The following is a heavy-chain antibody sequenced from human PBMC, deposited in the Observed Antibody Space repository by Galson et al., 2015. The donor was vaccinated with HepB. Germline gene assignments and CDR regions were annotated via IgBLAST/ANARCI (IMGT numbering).Heavy chain of an antibody. CDR3: ARGELRGATARPIPHNFDY. CDR1: GFTFRSYE. D-gene: IGHD1-26*01. CDR2: INSSGSTT. V-gene: IGHV3-48*03. J-gene: IGHJ4*02. Sequence: SLRLSCAASGFTFRSYEMNWVRQAPGKGLVWVSYINSSGSTTYHADSVKGRFTISRDNAKNSLYLQMNSLRAEDTALYYCARGELRGATARPIPHNFDYWGQGTLVTVSS.